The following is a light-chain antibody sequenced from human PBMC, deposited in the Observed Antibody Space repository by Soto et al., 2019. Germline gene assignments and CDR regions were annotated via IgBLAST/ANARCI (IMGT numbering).Light chain of an antibody. V-gene: IGKV1-39*01. CDR3: KHSYSPPWT. CDR2: TAS. Sequence: DIQMTQSPSSLSASIGDRVTITCRASQTISNYLNWYQQKSGKAPNVLISTASTLQSGVKPRLSGSASGEDFNLTISTMQPEDFPNYYCKHSYSPPWTFGQGTKV. CDR1: QTISNY. J-gene: IGKJ1*01.